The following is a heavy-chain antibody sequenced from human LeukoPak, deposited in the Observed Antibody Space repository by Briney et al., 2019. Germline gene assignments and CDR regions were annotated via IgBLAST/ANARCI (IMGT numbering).Heavy chain of an antibody. Sequence: GGPLRLSCAASGFTFSSYAMNWVRQAPGKGLEWVSAMSGSGGSTYYADSVKGRFTISRDNSKNTLYLQMNSLRAEDTAVYYCAKDYDFWSGFLNYFDYWGQGTLVTVSS. CDR2: MSGSGGST. CDR3: AKDYDFWSGFLNYFDY. V-gene: IGHV3-23*01. D-gene: IGHD3-3*01. CDR1: GFTFSSYA. J-gene: IGHJ4*02.